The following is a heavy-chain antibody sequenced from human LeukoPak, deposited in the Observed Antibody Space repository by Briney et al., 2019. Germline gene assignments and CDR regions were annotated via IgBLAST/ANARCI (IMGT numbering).Heavy chain of an antibody. CDR2: IIPILGIA. CDR1: GGTFSSYA. J-gene: IGHJ4*02. V-gene: IGHV1-69*04. D-gene: IGHD5-12*01. Sequence: VASVTVSCKASGGTFSSYAISWVRQAPGQGLEWMGRIIPILGIANYAQKFQGRVTITADKSTSTAYMELSSLRSEDTAVYYCARVGGGYSGYDLAHFDYWGQGTLVTVSS. CDR3: ARVGGGYSGYDLAHFDY.